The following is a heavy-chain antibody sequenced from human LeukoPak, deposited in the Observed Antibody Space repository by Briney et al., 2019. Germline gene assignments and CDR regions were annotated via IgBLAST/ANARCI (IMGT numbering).Heavy chain of an antibody. CDR1: GFTFSSYS. Sequence: PGGSLRLSCAASGFTFSSYSMNWVRQAPGKGLEWVSYISSSSSTIYYADSVKGRFTISRGNAKNSLYLQMNSLRGEDTAVYYCARDTRGESDYWGQGTLVTVSS. V-gene: IGHV3-48*04. D-gene: IGHD2-2*01. CDR2: ISSSSSTI. J-gene: IGHJ4*02. CDR3: ARDTRGESDY.